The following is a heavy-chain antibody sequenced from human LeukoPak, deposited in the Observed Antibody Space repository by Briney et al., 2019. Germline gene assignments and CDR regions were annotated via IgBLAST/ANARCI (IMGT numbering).Heavy chain of an antibody. V-gene: IGHV3-74*01. Sequence: GGSLRLSWAASGFTFSSDWMHWVRQAPGKGRVWVSRINSDGSSTSYADSVKGRFTISRDNAKTTLYLQMNSLRAEDTAVYYCARGPRYCSGGSCYCFYWGQGTLVTVSS. D-gene: IGHD2-15*01. CDR2: INSDGSST. CDR3: ARGPRYCSGGSCYCFY. J-gene: IGHJ4*02. CDR1: GFTFSSDW.